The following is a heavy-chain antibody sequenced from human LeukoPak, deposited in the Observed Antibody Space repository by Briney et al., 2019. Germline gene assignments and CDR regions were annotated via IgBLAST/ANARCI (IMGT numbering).Heavy chain of an antibody. J-gene: IGHJ4*02. V-gene: IGHV1-8*03. CDR1: GGTFSSYA. CDR3: ARGPRITIFGVVIFDY. Sequence: GASVKVSCKASGGTFSSYAINWVRQATGQGLEWMGWMNPNSGNTGYAKKFQGRVTITRNTSISTAYMELSSLRSEDKAVYYCARGPRITIFGVVIFDYWGQGTLVTVSS. CDR2: MNPNSGNT. D-gene: IGHD3-3*01.